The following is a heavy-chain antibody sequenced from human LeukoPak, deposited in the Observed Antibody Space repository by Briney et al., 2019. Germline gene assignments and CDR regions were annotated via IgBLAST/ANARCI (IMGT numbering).Heavy chain of an antibody. CDR3: ARGGGMVIDY. CDR2: IWYDGSNK. V-gene: IGHV3-33*01. Sequence: GGSLRLSCAASGFTFSSYGMHWVRQAPGKGLEWVAVIWYDGSNKYYADSVKGRFTISRDNSKNTLYLQMNSLRAEDTAVYYCARGGGMVIDYWGQEPWSPSPQ. CDR1: GFTFSSYG. J-gene: IGHJ4*01. D-gene: IGHD5-18*01.